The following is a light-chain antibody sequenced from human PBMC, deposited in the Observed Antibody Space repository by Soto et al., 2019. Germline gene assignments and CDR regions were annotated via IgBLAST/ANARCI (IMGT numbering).Light chain of an antibody. CDR2: EVN. V-gene: IGLV2-8*01. Sequence: QSVLTQPPSASGSPGQSVTISCTGTSSDVGDYNYVSWYQQHPGKAPKLMIYEVNKRPSGVPDHFSGSKSGNTASLTVSGLQTEDEADYYCSSYAGKGVFGGGTKLTVL. CDR1: SSDVGDYNY. J-gene: IGLJ2*01. CDR3: SSYAGKGV.